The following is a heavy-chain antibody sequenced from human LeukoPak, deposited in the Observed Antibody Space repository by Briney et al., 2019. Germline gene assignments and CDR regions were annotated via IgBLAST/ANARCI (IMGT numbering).Heavy chain of an antibody. V-gene: IGHV5-51*01. CDR3: ARLSGRVVCSAGSCYIDS. J-gene: IGHJ4*02. D-gene: IGHD2-15*01. Sequence: GESLQISCKGSGYRFTSDWIGWVRQMPGKGLEWMGIIYPGDSDTRYSASFQGQVTISADKSVNTAYLQWSSLKASDTAMYYCARLSGRVVCSAGSCYIDSWGQGTLVTVSS. CDR1: GYRFTSDW. CDR2: IYPGDSDT.